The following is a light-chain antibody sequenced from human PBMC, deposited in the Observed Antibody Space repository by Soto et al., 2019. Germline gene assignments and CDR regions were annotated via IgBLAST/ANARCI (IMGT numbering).Light chain of an antibody. CDR1: HRVGGS. CDR2: AAS. Sequence: IVMTQSPGTLSLSPGERATLSCSASHRVGGSLAWYQQKPGQAPKLLIYAASSRATGIPDRFSGGGSGTDFTLTISRLEPEDFAVYYCQQYGSSPGTFGQGTKVDIK. V-gene: IGKV3-20*01. J-gene: IGKJ1*01. CDR3: QQYGSSPGT.